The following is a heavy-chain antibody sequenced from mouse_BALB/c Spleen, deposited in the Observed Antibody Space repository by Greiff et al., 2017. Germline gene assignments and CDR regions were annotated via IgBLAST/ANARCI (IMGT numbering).Heavy chain of an antibody. J-gene: IGHJ4*01. Sequence: VQLQQSGPGLVAPSQSLSITCTVSGFSLTSYGVHWVRQPPGKGLEWLGVIWAGGSTNYNSALMSRLSISKDNSKSQVFLKMNSLQTDDTAMYYCARDPVRGYYYAMDYWGQGTSVTVSS. D-gene: IGHD2-14*01. CDR1: GFSLTSYG. V-gene: IGHV2-9*02. CDR2: IWAGGST. CDR3: ARDPVRGYYYAMDY.